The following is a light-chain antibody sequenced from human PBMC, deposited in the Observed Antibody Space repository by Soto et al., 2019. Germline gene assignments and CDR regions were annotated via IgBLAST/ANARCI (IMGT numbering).Light chain of an antibody. CDR1: QTMTRAY. CDR3: HQYHSPPQT. CDR2: AAS. Sequence: DIVLMQSPVSLSLSPVEIATLSSLPSQTMTRAYLAWYQQTPGQAPRLLIYAASYRATGIPDKFSGSGSGTDFSLTISRLEPEDSAVYYCHQYHSPPQTFGQGTKVDNK. J-gene: IGKJ2*01. V-gene: IGKV3-20*01.